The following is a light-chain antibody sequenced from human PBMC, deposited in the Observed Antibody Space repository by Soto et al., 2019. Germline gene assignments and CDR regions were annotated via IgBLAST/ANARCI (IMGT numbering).Light chain of an antibody. V-gene: IGKV3-20*01. Sequence: ETVLTQSPGTLSLSPGERATLSCRASQSVSSSYLAWYQQKPGQAPRLLIYGASSRATGIPDRFSGSGSGADVTLSISRLEPEDFAVYFWQQFGSSRRGTFGLGTKVEIK. CDR2: GAS. CDR1: QSVSSSY. CDR3: QQFGSSRRGT. J-gene: IGKJ1*01.